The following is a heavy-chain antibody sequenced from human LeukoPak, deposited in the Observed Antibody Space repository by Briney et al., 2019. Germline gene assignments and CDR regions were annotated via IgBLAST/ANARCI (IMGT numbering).Heavy chain of an antibody. V-gene: IGHV3-48*01. CDR1: GFTFNSHI. Sequence: SGGSLRLSCEASGFTFNSHIMNWVRQAPGRGLEWVAYISSRSGTIYYADSVRGRFTISRDNAKNSLYLQMNSLRAEDTAIYYCAREYELPASSPYFDYWGQGTLVTVSS. CDR2: ISSRSGTI. D-gene: IGHD2-2*01. CDR3: AREYELPASSPYFDY. J-gene: IGHJ4*02.